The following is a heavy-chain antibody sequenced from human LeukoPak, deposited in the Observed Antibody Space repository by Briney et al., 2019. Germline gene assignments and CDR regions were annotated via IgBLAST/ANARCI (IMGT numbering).Heavy chain of an antibody. Sequence: EASVKVSCKASGYTFTSYGISWVRQAPGQGLEWMGWISAYNGNTNYAQKLQGRVTMTTDTSTSTAYMELRSLGSDDTAVYYCARASGPIVVVTADFDYWGQGTLVTVSS. CDR3: ARASGPIVVVTADFDY. V-gene: IGHV1-18*01. J-gene: IGHJ4*02. CDR2: ISAYNGNT. D-gene: IGHD2-21*02. CDR1: GYTFTSYG.